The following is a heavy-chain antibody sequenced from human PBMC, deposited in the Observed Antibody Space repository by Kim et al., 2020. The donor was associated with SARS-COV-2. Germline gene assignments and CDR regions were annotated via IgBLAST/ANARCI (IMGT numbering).Heavy chain of an antibody. J-gene: IGHJ4*02. V-gene: IGHV3-30*18. CDR1: GFTFSSYG. CDR3: AKSGYSYVLGY. D-gene: IGHD5-18*01. Sequence: GGSLRLSCAASGFTFSSYGMHWVRQAPGKGLEWVAVISYDGSNKYYADSVKGRFTISRDNSKNTLYLQMNSLIAEDTAVYYCAKSGYSYVLGYWGQGTLV. CDR2: ISYDGSNK.